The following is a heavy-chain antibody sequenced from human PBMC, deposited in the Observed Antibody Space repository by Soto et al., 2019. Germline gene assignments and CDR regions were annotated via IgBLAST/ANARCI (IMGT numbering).Heavy chain of an antibody. D-gene: IGHD6-13*01. J-gene: IGHJ4*02. V-gene: IGHV3-7*03. Sequence: PGGSLRLSCAASGFTFSGFWMNWVRQAPGKGLEWVANIKQYGNEKNYVDSVKGRFTISRDNAKNSLDLQMNSLRAEDTAVYYCARARVEHTSSWFSDYWGQGTPVTVSS. CDR2: IKQYGNEK. CDR1: GFTFSGFW. CDR3: ARARVEHTSSWFSDY.